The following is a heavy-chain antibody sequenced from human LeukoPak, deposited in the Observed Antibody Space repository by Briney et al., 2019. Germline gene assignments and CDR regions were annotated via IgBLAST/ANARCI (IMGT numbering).Heavy chain of an antibody. V-gene: IGHV4-4*02. Sequence: ASETLSLTCGVSGRPIYITNYWSWVRQAPGKGLEWIGEIAHDGTTNYNLSLRSRVAMSLDRANNQFSLSLTSVTAADTAIYYCTRESRPFCPFGYWRQGVLVTVSS. J-gene: IGHJ4*02. CDR1: GRPIYITNY. CDR3: TRESRPFCPFGY. D-gene: IGHD3-16*01. CDR2: IAHDGTT.